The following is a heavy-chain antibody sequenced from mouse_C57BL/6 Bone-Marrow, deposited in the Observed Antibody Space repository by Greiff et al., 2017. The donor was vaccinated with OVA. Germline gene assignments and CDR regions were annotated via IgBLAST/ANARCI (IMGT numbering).Heavy chain of an antibody. CDR3: ARLGARTTVDY. CDR2: LSSGGSYT. D-gene: IGHD1-1*01. J-gene: IGHJ2*01. Sequence: EVQLVESGGDLVKPGGSLKLSCAASGFTFSSYGMSWVRQTPDKRLEWVATLSSGGSYTYYPDSVKGRFTISRDNAKNTLYLQMSSLKSEDTAMYYCARLGARTTVDYWGQGTTLTVSS. CDR1: GFTFSSYG. V-gene: IGHV5-6*01.